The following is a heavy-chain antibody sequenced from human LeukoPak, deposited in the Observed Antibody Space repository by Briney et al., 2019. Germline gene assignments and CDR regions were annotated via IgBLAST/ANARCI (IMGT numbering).Heavy chain of an antibody. CDR1: GFTFSDYY. J-gene: IGHJ4*02. D-gene: IGHD5-12*01. CDR2: ISPSTTHT. V-gene: IGHV3-11*03. CDR3: AKDPYRASSGLVDY. Sequence: GGSLRLSCAASGFTFSDYYMSWSRQAPGKGLEWLSYISPSTTHTSYADSVKGRFTISRDNSKNTLYLQMNSLRAEDTAVYYCAKDPYRASSGLVDYWGQGTLVTVSS.